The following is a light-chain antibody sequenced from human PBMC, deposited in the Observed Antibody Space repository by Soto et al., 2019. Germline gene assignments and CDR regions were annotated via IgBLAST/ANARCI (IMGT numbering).Light chain of an antibody. Sequence: DVVMTQSPLSLPVTLGQPASISCRSSQSLVHSDGNTYLNWFQQRPGQSPRRLIYKVSSRDSGVPDRFSGSGSGTDFTLKISRVEAEDIGVYYCLQGTRWPWTFGQGTKVEIK. CDR3: LQGTRWPWT. J-gene: IGKJ1*01. CDR2: KVS. CDR1: QSLVHSDGNTY. V-gene: IGKV2-30*02.